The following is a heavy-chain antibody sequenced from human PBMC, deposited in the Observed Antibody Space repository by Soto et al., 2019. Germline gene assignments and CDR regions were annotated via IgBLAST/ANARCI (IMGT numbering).Heavy chain of an antibody. D-gene: IGHD3-10*01. V-gene: IGHV1-69*19. Sequence: QVQLVQSGAEMKKPGSSVKVSCQSSGGTFNTYAMNWVRQAPGQGPEWMGDISPMFGAANYAPKFQGRVTITADESTGTSYMQVGSLTSADTALYFCAREVQVHTPAFVYWGQGTLVTVSS. CDR2: ISPMFGAA. CDR1: GGTFNTYA. CDR3: AREVQVHTPAFVY. J-gene: IGHJ4*02.